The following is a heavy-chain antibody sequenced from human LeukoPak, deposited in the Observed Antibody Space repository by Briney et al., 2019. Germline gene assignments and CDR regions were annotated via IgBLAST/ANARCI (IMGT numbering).Heavy chain of an antibody. Sequence: GASVKVSCKASGYSFTSYYMHWVRQAPGQGLEWMGIINPSGGSTSYAQKFQSRVTMTRDMSTSTVYMELSSLRSEDTAVYYCARAYYNIAPKAAFDIWGQGTMVTVSS. CDR1: GYSFTSYY. V-gene: IGHV1-46*01. CDR3: ARAYYNIAPKAAFDI. CDR2: INPSGGST. D-gene: IGHD3-22*01. J-gene: IGHJ3*02.